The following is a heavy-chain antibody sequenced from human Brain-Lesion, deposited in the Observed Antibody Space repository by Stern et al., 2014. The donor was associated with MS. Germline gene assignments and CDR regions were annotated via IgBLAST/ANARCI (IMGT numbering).Heavy chain of an antibody. D-gene: IGHD1-14*01. J-gene: IGHJ4*02. V-gene: IGHV3-9*01. CDR3: ARDITGSSAYVAY. Sequence: VQLVESGGDLEQPGRSLRLYCAAFGFTFDDYAMNWVRQAPGQGLECVVGISWNSGTIGYADSVKGRFTTSRDNAYSSLYLQMNSLRPEDTALYYCARDITGSSAYVAYWGQGTLVTVSS. CDR2: ISWNSGTI. CDR1: GFTFDDYA.